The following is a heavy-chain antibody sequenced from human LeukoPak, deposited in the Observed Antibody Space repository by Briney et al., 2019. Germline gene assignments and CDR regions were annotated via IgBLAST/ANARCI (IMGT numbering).Heavy chain of an antibody. CDR3: VRDRGGF. D-gene: IGHD3-10*01. Sequence: SETLSLTCTVSGGSMTNYYWNWMRQPPWKGLEWIGNIHSSGSTHYKSSLKSRMTISIDTSKNQVFLKLTSVTAADTAVYYCVRDRGGFWGQGTLVTVSS. J-gene: IGHJ4*02. V-gene: IGHV4-59*01. CDR1: GGSMTNYY. CDR2: IHSSGST.